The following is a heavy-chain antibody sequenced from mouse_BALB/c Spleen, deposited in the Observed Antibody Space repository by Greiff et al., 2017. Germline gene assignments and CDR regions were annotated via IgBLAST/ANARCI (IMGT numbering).Heavy chain of an antibody. CDR1: GYTFTDYE. CDR2: IDPETGGT. CDR3: TIYDVIPY. Sequence: QVHVMQSGAELVRPGASVTLSCKASGYTFTDYEMHWVKQKPVHGLEWIGAIDPETGGTAYNQKFKGKATLTADKSSSTAYMELRSLTSEDSAVYYGTIYDVIPYWGQGTLVTVSA. V-gene: IGHV1-15*01. D-gene: IGHD2-3*01. J-gene: IGHJ3*01.